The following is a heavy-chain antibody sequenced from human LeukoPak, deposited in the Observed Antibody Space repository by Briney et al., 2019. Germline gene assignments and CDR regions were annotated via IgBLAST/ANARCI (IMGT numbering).Heavy chain of an antibody. D-gene: IGHD3-22*01. J-gene: IGHJ4*02. CDR1: GGSFSGYY. CDR3: ARGTPYNYGSTGYYYFDS. Sequence: SETLSLTCAVYGGSFSGYYWSWIRQPPGKGLEWIGRFYSSGTTKYNPSLQCRVTMSLDTSKNQFSLSLSSVTAADTAVYYCARGTPYNYGSTGYYYFDSWGPGTLVTVSS. CDR2: FYSSGTT. V-gene: IGHV4-59*10.